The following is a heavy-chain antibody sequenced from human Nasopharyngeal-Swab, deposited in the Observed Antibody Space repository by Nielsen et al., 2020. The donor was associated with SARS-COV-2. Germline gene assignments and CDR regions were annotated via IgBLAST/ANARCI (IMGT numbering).Heavy chain of an antibody. CDR3: AKDSDFWTGYSASASDY. Sequence: RQLPGKGLEWVSIISDSGDSTYYADSVKGRFTISRDNSRNTLYLQLNSLRADDTAVYYCAKDSDFWTGYSASASDYWGQGTLVTVSS. D-gene: IGHD3/OR15-3a*01. CDR2: ISDSGDST. V-gene: IGHV3-23*01. J-gene: IGHJ4*02.